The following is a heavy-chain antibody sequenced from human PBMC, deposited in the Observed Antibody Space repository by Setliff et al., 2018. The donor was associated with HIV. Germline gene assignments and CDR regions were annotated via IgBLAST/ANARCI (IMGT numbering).Heavy chain of an antibody. CDR2: INNSGGRT. D-gene: IGHD4-17*01. V-gene: IGHV3-23*01. CDR1: GFFFSRHV. J-gene: IGHJ5*02. CDR3: AKDRGDYDPRRYDA. Sequence: PGESLKISCEGSGFFFSRHVMSWVRQAPGKGLEWVSGINNSGGRTYYADSVRGRFTISRDNSKDTLYLQMHSLRAEDTAIYFCAKDRGDYDPRRYDAWGQGSLVTVSS.